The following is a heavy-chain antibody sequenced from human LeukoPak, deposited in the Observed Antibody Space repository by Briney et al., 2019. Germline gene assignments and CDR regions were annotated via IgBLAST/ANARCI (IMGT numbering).Heavy chain of an antibody. V-gene: IGHV3-7*01. Sequence: GGSLRLSCAASGFTFSSYWMSWVRQAPGKGLEWVANIKQDGSEKYYVDSVKGRFTISRDNAKNSLYLQMNSLRAEDTAVYYCARDGLRRDGYNIIDYWGQGTLVIVSS. J-gene: IGHJ4*02. CDR3: ARDGLRRDGYNIIDY. D-gene: IGHD5-24*01. CDR2: IKQDGSEK. CDR1: GFTFSSYW.